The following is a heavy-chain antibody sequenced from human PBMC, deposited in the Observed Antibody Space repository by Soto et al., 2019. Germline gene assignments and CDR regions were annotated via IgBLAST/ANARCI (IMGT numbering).Heavy chain of an antibody. Sequence: LRLSCAASGFTFSSYAMSWVRQAPGKGLEWVSAISGSGGSTYYADSVKGRFTISRDNSKNTLYLQMNSLRAEDTAVYYCAKVITMIVVAPNDYWGQGTLVTVSS. CDR2: ISGSGGST. D-gene: IGHD3-22*01. V-gene: IGHV3-23*01. CDR1: GFTFSSYA. CDR3: AKVITMIVVAPNDY. J-gene: IGHJ4*02.